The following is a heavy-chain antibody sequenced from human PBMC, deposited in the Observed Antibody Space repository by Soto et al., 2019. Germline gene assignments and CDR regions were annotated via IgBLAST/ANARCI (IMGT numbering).Heavy chain of an antibody. V-gene: IGHV1-69*12. CDR2: IIPIFGTA. CDR1: GGTFSSYA. D-gene: IGHD2-21*02. J-gene: IGHJ5*02. Sequence: QVQLVQSGAEVKKPGSSVKVSCKASGGTFSSYAISWVRQAPGQGLEWMGGIIPIFGTANYAQKFQGRVTITADESXXTXYXXLSSLRSEDTAVYYCARAPGRYCGGDCYSVGWFDPWGQGTLVTVSS. CDR3: ARAPGRYCGGDCYSVGWFDP.